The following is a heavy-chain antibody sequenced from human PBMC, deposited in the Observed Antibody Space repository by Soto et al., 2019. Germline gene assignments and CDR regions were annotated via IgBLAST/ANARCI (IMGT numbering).Heavy chain of an antibody. D-gene: IGHD5-18*01. J-gene: IGHJ4*02. CDR3: ARGRADTAYFES. V-gene: IGHV3-48*02. Sequence: PGGSLRLSCAASGFALSSHSMYWVRQAPGKGLEWVSYISPVGGDIHYADSVKGRFTFSRDMARSSLSLQMTRLGDEDTAVYFCARGRADTAYFESWGQGTLVTVSS. CDR1: GFALSSHS. CDR2: ISPVGGDI.